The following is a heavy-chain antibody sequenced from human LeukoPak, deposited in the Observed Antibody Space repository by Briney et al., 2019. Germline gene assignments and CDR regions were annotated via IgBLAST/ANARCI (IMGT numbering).Heavy chain of an antibody. CDR1: GGSISSSSYY. CDR2: IYYSGST. D-gene: IGHD3-10*01. V-gene: IGHV4-39*07. J-gene: IGHJ5*02. Sequence: PSETLSLTCTVSGGSISSSSYYWGWIRQPPGKGLEWIGSIYYSGSTYYNPSLKSRVTISVDTSKNQFSLKLSSVTAADTAVYYCARDPSMVRGVIGMDWFDPWGRGTLVTVSS. CDR3: ARDPSMVRGVIGMDWFDP.